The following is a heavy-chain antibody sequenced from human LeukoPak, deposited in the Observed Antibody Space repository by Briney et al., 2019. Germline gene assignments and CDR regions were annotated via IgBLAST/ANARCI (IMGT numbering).Heavy chain of an antibody. CDR1: GYTFTGYY. D-gene: IGHD1-26*01. CDR2: INLTRGGT. CDR3: ARGVSAWDIPFDY. Sequence: SVQVSCKASGYTFTGYYIHWVGQAPGQGREGMGWINLTRGGTKYAQKFQGRVTMTRDTSIGTAYMELSRLRADDTAVFYWARGVSAWDIPFDYWGQGTLVTVSS. J-gene: IGHJ4*02. V-gene: IGHV1-2*02.